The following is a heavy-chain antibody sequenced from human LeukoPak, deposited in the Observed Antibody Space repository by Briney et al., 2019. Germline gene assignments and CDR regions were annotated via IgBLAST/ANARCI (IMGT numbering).Heavy chain of an antibody. CDR1: GITFSSYA. J-gene: IGHJ4*02. Sequence: GGSLRLSCAASGITFSSYAMHWVRQAPGKGLEWVAVISYDGSNKYYADSVKGRFTISRDNSKNTLYLQMNSLRAEDTAVYYCARELVVVSLDYWGQGTLVTVSS. D-gene: IGHD3-22*01. V-gene: IGHV3-30*04. CDR3: ARELVVVSLDY. CDR2: ISYDGSNK.